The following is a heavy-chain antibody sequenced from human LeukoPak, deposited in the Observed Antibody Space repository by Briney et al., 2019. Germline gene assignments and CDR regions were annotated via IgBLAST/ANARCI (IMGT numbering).Heavy chain of an antibody. CDR2: ISGSGGST. V-gene: IGHV3-23*01. J-gene: IGHJ4*02. CDR1: GFTFSSYG. CDR3: AKKGAVQWLVLYYFDY. Sequence: GGSLRLSCAASGFTFSSYGMSWVRQAPGKGLEWVSAISGSGGSTYYADSVKGRFTISRDNSKNTLYLQMNSLRAEDTAVYYCAKKGAVQWLVLYYFDYWGRGTLVTVSS. D-gene: IGHD6-19*01.